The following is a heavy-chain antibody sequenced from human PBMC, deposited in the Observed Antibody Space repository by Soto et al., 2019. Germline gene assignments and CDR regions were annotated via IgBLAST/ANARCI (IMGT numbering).Heavy chain of an antibody. J-gene: IGHJ4*02. Sequence: QVQLVESGGGVVQPGRSLRLSCAGSGFTFSSYGVHWVRQAPGKGLEWVAVIWFDGSNKFYADSVKGRFTISRDNSKNTVSLQMNSLRDEDSAAYYCATTGPYWGQGTLVTVSS. CDR3: ATTGPY. V-gene: IGHV3-33*01. CDR2: IWFDGSNK. CDR1: GFTFSSYG.